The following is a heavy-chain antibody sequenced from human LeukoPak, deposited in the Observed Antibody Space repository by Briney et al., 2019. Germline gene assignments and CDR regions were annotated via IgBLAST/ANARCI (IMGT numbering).Heavy chain of an antibody. CDR2: IYHSGTT. J-gene: IGHJ4*02. CDR3: GRYYDSSGYSPISY. CDR1: SGSLSDYY. V-gene: IGHV4-59*01. D-gene: IGHD3-22*01. Sequence: SETLSLTCTVSSGSLSDYYWNWIRQPPGKGLEWIGNIYHSGTTNHNPSLKSRVTISIDTSKKQFSPKLRSVTTADTAMYFCGRYYDSSGYSPISYWGQGILVTVSS.